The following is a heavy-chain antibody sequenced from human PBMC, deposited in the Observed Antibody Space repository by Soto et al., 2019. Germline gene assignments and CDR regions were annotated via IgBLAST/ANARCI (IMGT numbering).Heavy chain of an antibody. D-gene: IGHD2-2*01. CDR2: IYPGDSET. Sequence: GESLKISCQCSGYTFSNFWIAWVRQLPGRGLEYMGIIYPGDSETRYSPSFHGKVTISADKSITTAYLQWSSLKASDTAMYYCARGYCTTTICDPWFDPWGQGTLVTVSS. CDR3: ARGYCTTTICDPWFDP. CDR1: GYTFSNFW. J-gene: IGHJ5*02. V-gene: IGHV5-51*01.